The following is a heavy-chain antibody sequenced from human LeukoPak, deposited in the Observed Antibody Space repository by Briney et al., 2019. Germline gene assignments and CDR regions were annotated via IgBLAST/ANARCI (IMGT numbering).Heavy chain of an antibody. Sequence: PSETLSLTCTVSGGSISSSSYYWGWIRQPPGKGLEWIGYIYHSGSTYYNPSLKSRVTISVDTSKNQFSLKLSSVTAADTAVYYCARLSTMVRGLMQEDAFDIWGQGTMVTVSS. CDR1: GGSISSSSYY. CDR3: ARLSTMVRGLMQEDAFDI. CDR2: IYHSGST. V-gene: IGHV4-39*07. D-gene: IGHD3-10*01. J-gene: IGHJ3*02.